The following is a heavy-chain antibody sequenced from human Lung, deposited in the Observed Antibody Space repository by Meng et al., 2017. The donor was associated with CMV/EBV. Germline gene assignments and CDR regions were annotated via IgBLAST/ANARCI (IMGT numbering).Heavy chain of an antibody. CDR1: GGSFSGYY. CDR2: INHSGST. D-gene: IGHD3-3*01. Sequence: GSLRLTCAVYGGSFSGYYWSWIRQPPGKGLEWIGEINHSGSTNYNPSLKSRVTISVDTSKNQFSLKLSSVTAADTAVYYCARVQCTSFGVVRGIDDWGQGTXVTVYS. J-gene: IGHJ6*02. CDR3: ARVQCTSFGVVRGIDD. V-gene: IGHV4-34*01.